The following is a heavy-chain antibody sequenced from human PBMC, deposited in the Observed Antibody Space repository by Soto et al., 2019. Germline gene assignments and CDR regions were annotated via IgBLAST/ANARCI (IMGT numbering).Heavy chain of an antibody. V-gene: IGHV5-51*01. J-gene: IGHJ3*02. CDR1: GYSFTSYW. CDR2: IYPGDSDS. D-gene: IGHD6-19*01. CDR3: ARQSGGWAAFDI. Sequence: PXESLTISCKGSGYSFTSYWIGLVRQMPGKGLEWMGIIYPGDSDSRYSPSFQDQVAISGDKSINTAYLQWSSLKASDTAMYYCARQSGGWAAFDIWGQGTMVTVSS.